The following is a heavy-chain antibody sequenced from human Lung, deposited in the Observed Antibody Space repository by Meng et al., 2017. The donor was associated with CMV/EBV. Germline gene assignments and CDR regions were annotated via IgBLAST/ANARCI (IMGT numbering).Heavy chain of an antibody. CDR2: IHHSGSA. CDR3: ASFDHIPRRNYFDY. J-gene: IGHJ4*02. V-gene: IGHV4-30-4*01. CDR1: GGSMSSGNYY. D-gene: IGHD2-21*01. Sequence: QVQLQESGPGLVEPSQTLSLTCTVSGGSMSSGNYYWSWIRQPPGKGLEWIGYIHHSGSAYYNPSLKSRVSISVDTSKNQFSLNLNSMTAADTAVYYCASFDHIPRRNYFDYWGQGTRVTCYS.